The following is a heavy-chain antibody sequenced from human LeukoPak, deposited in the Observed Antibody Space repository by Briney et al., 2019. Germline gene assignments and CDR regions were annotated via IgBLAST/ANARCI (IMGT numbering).Heavy chain of an antibody. CDR3: ARGESGFDI. J-gene: IGHJ3*02. V-gene: IGHV3-11*01. CDR1: GFTFTDYY. D-gene: IGHD1-26*01. CDR2: LSGSGDNR. Sequence: PGGSLRLSCEASGFTFTDYYMAWIRQAPGEGLEWVAYLSGSGDNRYYADSMKGRFTISGDNAKSSVYLEMHGPRPEDTALYYCARGESGFDIWGQGTMVTVSS.